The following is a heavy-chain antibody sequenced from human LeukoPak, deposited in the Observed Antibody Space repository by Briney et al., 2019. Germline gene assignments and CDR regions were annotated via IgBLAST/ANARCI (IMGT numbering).Heavy chain of an antibody. CDR2: ISGSGGST. D-gene: IGHD6-13*01. CDR1: GFTFSSYG. Sequence: GGTLRLSCAASGFTFSSYGMSWVRQAPGQGLEWVSAISGSGGSTYYADSVKGRFTISRDNSKNTLYLQMNSLRAEDTAVYYCAKDDYSSSWRWGQGTLVTVSS. J-gene: IGHJ4*02. CDR3: AKDDYSSSWR. V-gene: IGHV3-23*01.